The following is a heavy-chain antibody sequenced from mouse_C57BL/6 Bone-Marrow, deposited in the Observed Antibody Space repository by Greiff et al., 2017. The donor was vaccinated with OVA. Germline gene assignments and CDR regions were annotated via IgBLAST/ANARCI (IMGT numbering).Heavy chain of an antibody. CDR2: INPNNGGT. V-gene: IGHV1-18*01. Sequence: EVQLQQSGPELVKPGASVKIPCKASGYTFTDYNMDWVKQSHGKSLEWIGDINPNNGGTIYNQKFKGKATLTVAKSSSTAYMELRSLTSEDTAVYYCARWGGLRRPFAYWGQGTLVTVSA. J-gene: IGHJ3*01. D-gene: IGHD2-4*01. CDR3: ARWGGLRRPFAY. CDR1: GYTFTDYN.